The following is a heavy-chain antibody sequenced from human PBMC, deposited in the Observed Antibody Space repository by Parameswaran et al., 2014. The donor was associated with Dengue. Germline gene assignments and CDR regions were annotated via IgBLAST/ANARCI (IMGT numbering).Heavy chain of an antibody. Sequence: WIRQPPGKGLEWVGRIKRKSDGGTTDFAAPVKGRFSISRDDSKNTLYLQMNSLKTEDTAVYFCTTDHDDSGKYYICPLNWGQGTLVTVSS. CDR3: TTDHDDSGKYYICPLN. J-gene: IGHJ4*02. D-gene: IGHD3-10*01. CDR2: IKRKSDGGTT. V-gene: IGHV3-15*01.